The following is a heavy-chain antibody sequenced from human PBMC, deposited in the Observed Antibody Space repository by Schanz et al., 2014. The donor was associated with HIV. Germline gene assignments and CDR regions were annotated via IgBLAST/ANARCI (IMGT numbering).Heavy chain of an antibody. J-gene: IGHJ4*02. D-gene: IGHD3-10*01. CDR3: VRGVIYYDSGSYYNYFDY. CDR2: IIPISGTA. CDR1: GETFSNYV. Sequence: QVQLVQSGAEVKKPGSSVRVSCKASGETFSNYVISWVRQAPGQGLEWMGGIIPISGTANYAQKFQGRVTMTADKSTSAAYMELSSLRSEDTAVYYCVRGVIYYDSGSYYNYFDYWGPGTLVTVSS. V-gene: IGHV1-69*06.